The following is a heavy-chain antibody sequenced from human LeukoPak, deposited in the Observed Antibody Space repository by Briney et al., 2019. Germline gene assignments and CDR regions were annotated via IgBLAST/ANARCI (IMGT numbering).Heavy chain of an antibody. Sequence: PGGSLRLSCAASGFTFSSYAMSWVRQAPGKGLEWVSAISGSGGSTYYADSVKGRFTISRDNSKNTLYLQMNSLRAEDTAVYYCAKGSPDYGGNLFPAPFDYWGQGTLVTVSS. CDR1: GFTFSSYA. D-gene: IGHD4-23*01. CDR2: ISGSGGST. CDR3: AKGSPDYGGNLFPAPFDY. J-gene: IGHJ4*02. V-gene: IGHV3-23*01.